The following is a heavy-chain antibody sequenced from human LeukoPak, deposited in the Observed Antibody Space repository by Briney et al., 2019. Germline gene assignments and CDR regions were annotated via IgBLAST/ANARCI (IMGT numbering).Heavy chain of an antibody. CDR1: GFTFSNYW. CDR3: ARDQNDYVWGSYRYGMDV. D-gene: IGHD3-16*02. J-gene: IGHJ6*02. Sequence: GGSLRLSCEGSGFTFSNYWMSWVRQAPGKGLEWVANIQQHGSETYYGDSVKGRFTISRDNAKNSLYLQMNSLRAEDTAVYYCARDQNDYVWGSYRYGMDVWGQGTTVTVSS. V-gene: IGHV3-7*01. CDR2: IQQHGSET.